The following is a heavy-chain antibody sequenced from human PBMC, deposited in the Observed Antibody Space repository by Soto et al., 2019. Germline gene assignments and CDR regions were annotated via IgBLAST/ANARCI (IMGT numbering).Heavy chain of an antibody. CDR1: GFTFSSYA. D-gene: IGHD6-13*01. J-gene: IGHJ4*02. CDR3: ARVDIGLAAAGIDY. Sequence: GGSLRLSCAASGFTFSSYAMHWVRQAPGKGLEWVAVISYDGSNKYYADSVKGRFTISRDNSKNTLYLQMNSLRAEDTAVYYRARVDIGLAAAGIDYWGQGTLVTVSS. V-gene: IGHV3-30-3*01. CDR2: ISYDGSNK.